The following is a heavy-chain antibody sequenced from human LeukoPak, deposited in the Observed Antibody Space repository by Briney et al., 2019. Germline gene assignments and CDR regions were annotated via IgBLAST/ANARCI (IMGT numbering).Heavy chain of an antibody. D-gene: IGHD5-24*01. V-gene: IGHV4-59*01. CDR2: IYYSGST. Sequence: PSETLSLTCTVSGGSISSYYWSWIRQPPGKGLEWIGYIYYSGSTNYNPSLKSRVTISVDTSKNQFSLKLSSVTAADTAVYYCARGKELPSYWGQGTLVTVSS. CDR1: GGSISSYY. J-gene: IGHJ4*02. CDR3: ARGKELPSY.